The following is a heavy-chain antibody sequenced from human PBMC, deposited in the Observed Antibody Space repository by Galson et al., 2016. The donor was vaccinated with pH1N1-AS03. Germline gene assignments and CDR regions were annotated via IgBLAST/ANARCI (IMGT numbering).Heavy chain of an antibody. V-gene: IGHV3-66*01. Sequence: LRLSCAASGFTVSNYFMHWVRQVPGKRLEWVSVIFSDGSTKYADSVNGRFTMSRDNSRNTVYLRMDNLRVEDTALYYCARDLMDWGQGTLVIVSS. CDR1: GFTVSNYF. CDR2: IFSDGST. J-gene: IGHJ4*02. CDR3: ARDLMD.